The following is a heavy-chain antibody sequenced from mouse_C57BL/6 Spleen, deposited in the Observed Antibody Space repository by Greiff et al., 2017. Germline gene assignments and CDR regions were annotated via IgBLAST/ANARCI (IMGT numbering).Heavy chain of an antibody. J-gene: IGHJ2*01. CDR1: GYAFSSSW. CDR2: IYPGDGDT. D-gene: IGHD1-1*01. CDR3: AREDYGSSWDFDY. Sequence: QVQLQQSGPELVKPGASVKISCKASGYAFSSSWMNWVKQRPGKGLEWIGRIYPGDGDTNYNGKFKGKATLTADKSSSTAYMQLSSLTSEDSAVYFCAREDYGSSWDFDYWGQGTTLTVSS. V-gene: IGHV1-82*01.